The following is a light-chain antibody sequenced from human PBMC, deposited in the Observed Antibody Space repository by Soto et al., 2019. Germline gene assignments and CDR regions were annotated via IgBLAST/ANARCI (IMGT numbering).Light chain of an antibody. CDR1: QSLSYW. CDR2: KAS. Sequence: DIQMTQSPSTLSASVGDTVTITCRASQSLSYWLAWYQQKPGQAPKLLIQKASTLESGVPSRFSGSGSWTEFTLTISSLQPDDFATLYCQQYDRFPYTFGQGTKLEIK. CDR3: QQYDRFPYT. J-gene: IGKJ2*01. V-gene: IGKV1-5*03.